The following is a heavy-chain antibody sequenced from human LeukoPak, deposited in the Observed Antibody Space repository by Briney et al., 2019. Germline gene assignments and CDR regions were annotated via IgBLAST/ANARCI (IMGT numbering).Heavy chain of an antibody. CDR2: INHNGNVN. J-gene: IGHJ6*02. CDR3: ARGGGLDV. V-gene: IGHV3-7*03. D-gene: IGHD3-16*01. CDR1: GITFSNYA. Sequence: GGSLRLSCVASGITFSNYAVSWARQAPGKGLEWVASINHNGNVNYYVDSVKGRFTISRDNAKNSLYLQMSNLRAEDTAVYFCARGGGLDVWGQGATVTVSS.